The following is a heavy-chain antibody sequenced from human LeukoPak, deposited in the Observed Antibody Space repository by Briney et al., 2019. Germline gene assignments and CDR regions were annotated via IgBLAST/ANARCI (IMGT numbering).Heavy chain of an antibody. CDR1: SGSISNYY. CDR2: IYYSGST. CDR3: ARGARYCSGGSCLDY. J-gene: IGHJ4*02. V-gene: IGHV4-59*01. D-gene: IGHD2-15*01. Sequence: SETLSLTCTVSSGSISNYYWTWIRQPPGKGLEWIGYIYYSGSTNYNPSLKSRVTISVDTSKNQVSLKLSSVTAADTAVYYCARGARYCSGGSCLDYWGQGTLITVSS.